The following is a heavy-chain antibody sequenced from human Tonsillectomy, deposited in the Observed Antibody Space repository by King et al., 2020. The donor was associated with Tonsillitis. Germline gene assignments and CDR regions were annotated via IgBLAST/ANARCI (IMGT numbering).Heavy chain of an antibody. V-gene: IGHV3-7*03. D-gene: IGHD1-26*01. CDR2: RKQNGNEQ. Sequence: VQLVESGGGLVQPGGSLRLSCAASGFTFSSYWMNWVRQAPGKGVEWVANRKQNGNEQYYVDSVRGRFSISRENATNALFLQMNSLRAEDTAVYYCVRRRRGCGTDAFDIWGHGTMVTVSS. CDR3: VRRRRGCGTDAFDI. CDR1: GFTFSSYW. J-gene: IGHJ3*02.